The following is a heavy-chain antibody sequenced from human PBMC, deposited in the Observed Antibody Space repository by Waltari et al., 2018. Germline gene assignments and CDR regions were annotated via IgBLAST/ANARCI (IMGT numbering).Heavy chain of an antibody. J-gene: IGHJ6*03. CDR2: VDPEDGET. D-gene: IGHD3-3*01. V-gene: IGHV1-69-2*01. Sequence: EVQLVQSGAEVKKPGATVKISCKASGYTFTDYYMHWVQQAPGKGLEWMGRVDPEDGETIYAEKFQGRVTITADTSTDTAYMELSSLRSEDTAVYYCATCGRFLEWLVDRYYYYYMDVWGKGTTVTVSS. CDR1: GYTFTDYY. CDR3: ATCGRFLEWLVDRYYYYYMDV.